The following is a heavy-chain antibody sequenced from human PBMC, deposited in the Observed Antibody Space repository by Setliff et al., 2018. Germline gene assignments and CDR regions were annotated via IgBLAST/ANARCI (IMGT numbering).Heavy chain of an antibody. CDR2: IIPIFGTA. Sequence: ASVKVSCKASGGTFSIYTISWVRQAPGQGLEWMGRIIPIFGTANYAQKFQGRVTITADKSTSTAYMELSSLRPEDTAVYYCAISTIFGVVSPTPDAFDIWGQGTMVTVSS. CDR3: AISTIFGVVSPTPDAFDI. D-gene: IGHD3-3*01. J-gene: IGHJ3*02. CDR1: GGTFSIYT. V-gene: IGHV1-69*08.